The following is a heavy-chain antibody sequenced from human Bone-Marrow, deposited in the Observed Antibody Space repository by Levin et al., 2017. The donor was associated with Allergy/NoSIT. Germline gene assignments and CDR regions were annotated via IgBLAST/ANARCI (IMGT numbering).Heavy chain of an antibody. CDR2: IYYSGST. CDR1: GGSISSGDYY. Sequence: SETLSLTCTVSGGSISSGDYYWSWIRQPPGKGLEWIGYIYYSGSTYYNPSLKSRVTISVDTSKNQFSLKLSSVTAADTAVYYCARRLKYLTGYYYYGMDVWGQGTTVTVSS. J-gene: IGHJ6*02. CDR3: ARRLKYLTGYYYYGMDV. V-gene: IGHV4-30-4*01. D-gene: IGHD3-9*01.